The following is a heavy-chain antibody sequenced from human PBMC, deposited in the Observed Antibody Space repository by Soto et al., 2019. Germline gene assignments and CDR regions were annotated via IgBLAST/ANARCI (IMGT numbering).Heavy chain of an antibody. J-gene: IGHJ6*03. CDR2: TYYRSKWYN. Sequence: PSQTLSLTCAISGDSVSSNSAAWNWIRQSPSRGLEWLGRTYYRSKWYNDYAVSVKSRITINPDTSKNQFSLQLNSVTPEDTAVYYCATSPRTSSSWYEGDYYYYYMDVWGKGTTVTVSS. CDR1: GDSVSSNSAA. V-gene: IGHV6-1*01. D-gene: IGHD6-13*01. CDR3: ATSPRTSSSWYEGDYYYYYMDV.